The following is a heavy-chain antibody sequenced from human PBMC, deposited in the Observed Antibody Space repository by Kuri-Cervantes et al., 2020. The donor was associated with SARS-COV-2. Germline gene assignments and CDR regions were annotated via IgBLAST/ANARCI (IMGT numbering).Heavy chain of an antibody. J-gene: IGHJ4*02. Sequence: GESLKISCAASGFTVTRYTMNWVRQAPGKALEWVSSISGSGSYIYYADSVKGRVTISRESGENTLYLQVNSLRAEDTAVYYCAKNHGGGYDFSIHFDTYFDYWGQGTLVTVSS. D-gene: IGHD3-3*01. CDR3: AKNHGGGYDFSIHFDTYFDY. V-gene: IGHV3-21*01. CDR1: GFTVTRYT. CDR2: ISGSGSYI.